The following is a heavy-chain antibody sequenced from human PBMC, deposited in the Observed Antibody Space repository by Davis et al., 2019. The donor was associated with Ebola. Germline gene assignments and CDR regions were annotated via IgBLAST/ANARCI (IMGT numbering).Heavy chain of an antibody. J-gene: IGHJ6*02. CDR1: GFTFSSYG. CDR3: ARDEGCSGGSCFYYYYYGMDV. CDR2: ISYDGSNK. Sequence: SLKISCAASGFTFSSYGMHWVRQAPGTGLERVAVISYDGSNKYYADSVKGRFTISRDNSKNTLYLQMNSLRAEDTAVYYCARDEGCSGGSCFYYYYYGMDVWGQGTTVTVSS. V-gene: IGHV3-30*03. D-gene: IGHD2-15*01.